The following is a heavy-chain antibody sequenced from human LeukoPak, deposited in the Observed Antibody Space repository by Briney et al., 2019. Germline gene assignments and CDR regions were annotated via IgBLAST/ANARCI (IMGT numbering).Heavy chain of an antibody. Sequence: GGSLRLSPAASVLPSSSILVSTVRGAPGNGLERVVNINQDGSEEYYVDSVKGRFSISRDDAKNSLHLQMSSLRAEDTAMYYCVTHTWWIKIWGQGTMVTVSS. D-gene: IGHD2-15*01. V-gene: IGHV3-7*01. CDR3: VTHTWWIKI. CDR2: INQDGSEE. J-gene: IGHJ3*02. CDR1: VLPSSSIL.